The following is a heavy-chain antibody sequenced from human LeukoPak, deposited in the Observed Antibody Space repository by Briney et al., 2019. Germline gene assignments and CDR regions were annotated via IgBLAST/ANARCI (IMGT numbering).Heavy chain of an antibody. J-gene: IGHJ4*02. CDR1: GGPISSGSDY. V-gene: IGHV4-31*03. D-gene: IGHD1-26*01. Sequence: SQTLSLTCTVSGGPISSGSDYWGWIRQHPGKGLEWIGHIFYSGTTSYNPSLKSRVTISLDTSKNQFSLKLSSVTAADTAVYYCARGYLYYFDYWGQGTLVTVSS. CDR3: ARGYLYYFDY. CDR2: IFYSGTT.